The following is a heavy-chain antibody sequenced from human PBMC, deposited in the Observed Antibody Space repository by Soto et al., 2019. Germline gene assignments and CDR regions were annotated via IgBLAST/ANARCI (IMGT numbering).Heavy chain of an antibody. CDR3: ARDLYCSGGSCYSPLGWYYYYGMDV. D-gene: IGHD2-15*01. CDR1: GFTFSSYA. J-gene: IGHJ6*02. CDR2: ISYDGSNK. V-gene: IGHV3-30-3*01. Sequence: LRFSCAASGFTFSSYAMHWVRQAPGKGLEWVAVISYDGSNKYYADSVKGRFTISRDNSKNTLYLQMNSLRAEDTAVYYCARDLYCSGGSCYSPLGWYYYYGMDVWGQGTTVTVSS.